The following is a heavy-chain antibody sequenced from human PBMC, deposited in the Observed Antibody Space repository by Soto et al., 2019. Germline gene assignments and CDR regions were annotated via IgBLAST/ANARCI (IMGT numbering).Heavy chain of an antibody. CDR1: GGTFSSYA. Sequence: SVKVSCKASGGTFSSYAISWVRQAPGQGLEWMGGIIPIFGTANYAQKFQGRVTITADESTSTAYMELSSLRSEDTAVYYCAIDIVGATKAYYFDYWGQGTLVTVSS. D-gene: IGHD1-26*01. V-gene: IGHV1-69*13. J-gene: IGHJ4*02. CDR2: IIPIFGTA. CDR3: AIDIVGATKAYYFDY.